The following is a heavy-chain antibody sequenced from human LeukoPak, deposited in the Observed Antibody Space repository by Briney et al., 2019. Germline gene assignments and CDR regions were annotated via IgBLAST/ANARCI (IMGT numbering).Heavy chain of an antibody. CDR1: GDSINSYH. V-gene: IGHV4-4*07. CDR3: ARDDSSREHSGGYHY. D-gene: IGHD3-22*01. J-gene: IGHJ4*02. CDR2: IHMRGST. Sequence: SETLSLTCTVSGDSINSYHWSWIRHPAGKGLEWIGRIHMRGSTNYNPPLRSRVPISMENSKNHFSLKFKSFAAADTAVYYLARDDSSREHSGGYHYWGQGTLVTISS.